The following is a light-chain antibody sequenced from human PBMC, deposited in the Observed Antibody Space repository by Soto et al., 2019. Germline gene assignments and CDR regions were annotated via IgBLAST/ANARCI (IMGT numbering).Light chain of an antibody. CDR1: LSVSSD. CDR3: QQYNNWPLT. Sequence: VMTQSTATLSLSPGERATLSFRASLSVSSDLAWYRQKPGQAPRLLIYRAFTRATGIPARFSGSGFGTDFTLTISSLQSEDFAVYYCQQYNNWPLTFGGGTKVDIK. V-gene: IGKV3-15*01. J-gene: IGKJ4*01. CDR2: RAF.